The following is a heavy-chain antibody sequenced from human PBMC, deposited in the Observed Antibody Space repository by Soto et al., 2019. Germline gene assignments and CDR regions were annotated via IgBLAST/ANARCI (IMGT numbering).Heavy chain of an antibody. V-gene: IGHV5-51*01. CDR2: IYPGDSDT. CDR1: GYSFTNYW. Sequence: PGESLKISCKGSGYSFTNYWIGWVRQMPGKGLEWMGIIYPGDSDTRYSPSFQGQVTISADRSICTGNLQCSSLKASNTAVYCCATLVKSRKGSREHGFMDAAFDTWGQGTMVTV. CDR3: ATLVKSRKGSREHGFMDAAFDT. J-gene: IGHJ3*02. D-gene: IGHD3-10*01.